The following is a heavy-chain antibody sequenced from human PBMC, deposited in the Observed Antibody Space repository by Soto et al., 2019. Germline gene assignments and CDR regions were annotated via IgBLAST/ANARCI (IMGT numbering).Heavy chain of an antibody. J-gene: IGHJ4*02. CDR2: VSGSGGST. D-gene: IGHD1-20*01. Sequence: SLRLSWAASGLSISSYAMSWLRQAPGKGLEWISAVSGSGGSTYYADSVKGRFTISRDNSKDTLYLQMNNLRAEDTAVYYCAKPPDYNWNDYWGQGTLVTVSS. CDR1: GLSISSYA. V-gene: IGHV3-23*01. CDR3: AKPPDYNWNDY.